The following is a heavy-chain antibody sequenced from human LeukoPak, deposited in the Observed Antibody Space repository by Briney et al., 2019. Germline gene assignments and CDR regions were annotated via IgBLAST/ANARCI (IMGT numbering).Heavy chain of an antibody. J-gene: IGHJ3*02. D-gene: IGHD2-2*01. CDR3: AKKVVPADHDAFDI. Sequence: PSETLSLTCTVSGGSIVSHYWNWIRQPAGRGLEWIGRFYASGTTNTSPSLKSRVTMSVDASKNQFSLKLSSVTAADTAVYYCAKKVVPADHDAFDIWGQGTMVTVSS. CDR2: FYASGTT. V-gene: IGHV4-4*07. CDR1: GGSIVSHY.